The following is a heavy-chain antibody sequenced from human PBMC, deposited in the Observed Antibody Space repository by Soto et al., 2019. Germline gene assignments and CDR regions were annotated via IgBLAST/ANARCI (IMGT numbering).Heavy chain of an antibody. Sequence: PVKLSCKEPGGTISSYAISSVRQSPEQGLEWMGGIIPIFGTANYAQKFQGRVTITADESTSTAYMELSSLRSEDTAVYYCARDLVPQLASYYYYGMDVWGQGTTVTAP. CDR2: IIPIFGTA. D-gene: IGHD6-13*01. CDR3: ARDLVPQLASYYYYGMDV. CDR1: GGTISSYA. V-gene: IGHV1-69*13. J-gene: IGHJ6*02.